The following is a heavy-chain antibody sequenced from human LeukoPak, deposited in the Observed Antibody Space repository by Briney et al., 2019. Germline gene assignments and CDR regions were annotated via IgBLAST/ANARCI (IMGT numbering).Heavy chain of an antibody. D-gene: IGHD1-26*01. J-gene: IGHJ4*02. V-gene: IGHV6-1*01. Sequence: SQTLSLTCAISGDSVSSSSAAWNWIRQSPSRGLEWLGRTTYRSKWYNDYAVSVKSRITINPDTSKNQFSLQLNSVTPEDTAVYYCARVPFERGRGATFDYWGQGTLVTVSS. CDR1: GDSVSSSSAA. CDR2: TTYRSKWYN. CDR3: ARVPFERGRGATFDY.